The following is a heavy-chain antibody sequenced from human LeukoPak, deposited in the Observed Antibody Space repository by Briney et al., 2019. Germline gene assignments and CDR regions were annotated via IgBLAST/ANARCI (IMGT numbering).Heavy chain of an antibody. CDR3: AREIPTRGKLPGKENWFDP. CDR1: GGSIRGYY. CDR2: IYYSGST. D-gene: IGHD3-16*01. V-gene: IGHV4-59*12. J-gene: IGHJ5*02. Sequence: KSSETLSLTCTVSGGSIRGYYWSWIRQPPGKGLEWIGYIYYSGSTNYNPSLQSRVTISVDTSKNQFSLKLSSVTAADTAVYYCAREIPTRGKLPGKENWFDPWGQGTLVTVSS.